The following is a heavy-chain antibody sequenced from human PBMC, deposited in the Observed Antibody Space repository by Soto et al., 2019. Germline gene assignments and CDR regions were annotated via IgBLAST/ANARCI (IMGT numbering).Heavy chain of an antibody. CDR1: GGTFSSYA. V-gene: IGHV1-69*01. CDR3: ARVRPPRLTPTDCGGDCSGAFDI. Sequence: QVQLVQSGAEVKKPGSSVKVSCKASGGTFSSYAISWVRQAPGQGLEWMGGIIPIFGTANYAQKFQGRVTITADESTSTAYMELSSLRTEATAVYYCARVRPPRLTPTDCGGDCSGAFDIWCQGTMVTVSS. D-gene: IGHD2-21*02. CDR2: IIPIFGTA. J-gene: IGHJ3*02.